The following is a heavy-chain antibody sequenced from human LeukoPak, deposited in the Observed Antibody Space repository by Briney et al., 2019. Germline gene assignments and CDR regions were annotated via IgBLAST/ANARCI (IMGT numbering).Heavy chain of an antibody. Sequence: GGSLRLSCAASGFTFSSYEMNWVRQAPGKGLEWVSYISSSGSTIYYADSVKGRLAISRDNAKNSLYLQMNSLKTEDTAVYYCTPHGRGDYAPLGGVDYWGQGTLVTVSS. CDR3: TPHGRGDYAPLGGVDY. V-gene: IGHV3-48*03. CDR1: GFTFSSYE. D-gene: IGHD4-17*01. CDR2: ISSSGSTI. J-gene: IGHJ4*02.